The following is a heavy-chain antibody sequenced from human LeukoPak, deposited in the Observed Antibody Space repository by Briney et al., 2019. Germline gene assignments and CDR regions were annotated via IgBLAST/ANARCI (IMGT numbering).Heavy chain of an antibody. CDR2: IKKDGSEK. CDR1: GFTVSGYW. D-gene: IGHD3-16*01. CDR3: AREGISGGLFDY. V-gene: IGHV3-7*01. Sequence: PGGSLRLSCAASGFTVSGYWMSWVRQVPGKGLEWVANIKKDGSEKHYVDSVEGRFTVSRDDARNSLFLQRNSLRAGDTAVYYCAREGISGGLFDYWGQGALVAVSS. J-gene: IGHJ4*02.